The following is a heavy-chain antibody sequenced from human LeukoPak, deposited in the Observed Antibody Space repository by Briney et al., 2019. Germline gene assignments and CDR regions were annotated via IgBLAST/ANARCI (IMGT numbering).Heavy chain of an antibody. CDR1: GFTFSSYA. J-gene: IGHJ4*02. CDR2: ISGGGGTT. V-gene: IGHV3-23*01. D-gene: IGHD5-24*01. CDR3: ATDVEMATIVFY. Sequence: GGSLRLSCTASGFTFSSYAMSWVRQAPGKGLEWVSAISGGGGTTYYADSVKGRFTISKDNSKNTLYLQMNSLRAEDTAVYYCATDVEMATIVFYWGQGTLVTVSS.